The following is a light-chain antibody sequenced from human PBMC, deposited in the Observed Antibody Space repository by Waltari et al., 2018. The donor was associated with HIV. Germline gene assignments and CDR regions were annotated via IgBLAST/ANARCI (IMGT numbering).Light chain of an antibody. CDR3: QAWDSSTPKV. Sequence: SYELTQPPSVSVSPGQTASITCSGDKLGDKYTCWYQQKPGQSPVLVIYKDSKWPSGIPERFSGSNSGNTATLTISGTQAMDEADYYCQAWDSSTPKVFGGGTKLTVL. CDR2: KDS. J-gene: IGLJ2*01. V-gene: IGLV3-1*01. CDR1: KLGDKY.